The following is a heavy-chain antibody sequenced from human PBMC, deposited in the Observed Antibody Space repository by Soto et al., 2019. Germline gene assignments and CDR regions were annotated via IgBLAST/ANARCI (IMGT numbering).Heavy chain of an antibody. V-gene: IGHV4-4*07. D-gene: IGHD3-3*01. J-gene: IGHJ5*02. Sequence: PSETLSLTCTVNGGALSCYYWTWMRQSAGGGLEWIGRIYSSGSTNYNPSLKSRVTISLDTSMNHFSLRLSSVTAADTAVYYCARGQRFSDWFDPWGQGNLVTVSS. CDR3: ARGQRFSDWFDP. CDR2: IYSSGST. CDR1: GGALSCYY.